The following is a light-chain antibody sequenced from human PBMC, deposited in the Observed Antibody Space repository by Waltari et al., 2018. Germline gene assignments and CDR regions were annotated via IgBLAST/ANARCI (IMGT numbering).Light chain of an antibody. CDR3: QQYSSSSRT. V-gene: IGKV3-20*01. CDR1: QSVSGSY. Sequence: EIVLTQSPGTLSLSPGERATLSCRASQSVSGSYLAWYQQKPGQAPRLRIYGASSRATGIPDRVCGSGSGTDFTLTISRLEPEDFVVYSCQQYSSSSRTFGQGTKVEIK. CDR2: GAS. J-gene: IGKJ1*01.